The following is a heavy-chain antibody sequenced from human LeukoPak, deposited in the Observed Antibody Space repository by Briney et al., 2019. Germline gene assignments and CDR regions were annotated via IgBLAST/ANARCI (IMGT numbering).Heavy chain of an antibody. V-gene: IGHV1-2*02. D-gene: IGHD3-22*01. CDR2: MNPNSGDT. CDR1: GYTFTNYD. J-gene: IGHJ4*02. CDR3: ARVPGSSGYYYGYYYFDY. Sequence: GAAVKVSCKASGYTFTNYDINWVRQPTGQGLEWMGWMNPNSGDTNYAQKFQGRVTMTRDTSISTAYMELSRLRSDDTAVYYCARVPGSSGYYYGYYYFDYWGQGTLVTVSS.